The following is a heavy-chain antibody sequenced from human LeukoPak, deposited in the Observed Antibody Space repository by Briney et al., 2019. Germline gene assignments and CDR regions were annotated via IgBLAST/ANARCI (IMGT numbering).Heavy chain of an antibody. V-gene: IGHV1-69*06. CDR2: IIPIFGTA. CDR3: ARTPYGDYQYNWFDP. Sequence: SLKVSCKASGGTFSSYAISWVRQVPGQGLEWMGGIIPIFGTANYAQKFQGRVTITADKSTSTAYMELSSLRSEDTAVYYCARTPYGDYQYNWFDPWGQGTLVTVSS. CDR1: GGTFSSYA. D-gene: IGHD4-17*01. J-gene: IGHJ5*02.